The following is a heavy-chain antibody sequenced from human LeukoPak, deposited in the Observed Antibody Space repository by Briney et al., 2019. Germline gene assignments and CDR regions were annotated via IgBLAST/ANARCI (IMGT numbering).Heavy chain of an antibody. CDR1: GGSISSSSYY. J-gene: IGHJ4*02. D-gene: IGHD3-22*01. CDR2: VYYSGST. Sequence: SETLSLTCTVSGGSISSSSYYWGWIRQPPGKGLEWIGSVYYSGSTYYNSSLQSRITISVDTSKNQFSLKLTSVTAADTAVHYCASDRSGLSFCFWGQGTLVTVSS. CDR3: ASDRSGLSFCF. V-gene: IGHV4-39*01.